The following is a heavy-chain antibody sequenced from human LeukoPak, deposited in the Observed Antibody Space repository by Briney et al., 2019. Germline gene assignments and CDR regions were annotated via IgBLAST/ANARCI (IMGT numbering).Heavy chain of an antibody. CDR3: ARDRSNVAATDGWFDP. V-gene: IGHV3-21*06. Sequence: GGSLRLSCAASGFTFSSYSMNWVRQAPGKGLEWVSSISGSSSYIYYTDSVKGRFTISRDNAKNSLYLQLSSLRAEDTAFYYCARDRSNVAATDGWFDPWGQGTLVTVSS. CDR1: GFTFSSYS. J-gene: IGHJ5*02. CDR2: ISGSSSYI. D-gene: IGHD6-13*01.